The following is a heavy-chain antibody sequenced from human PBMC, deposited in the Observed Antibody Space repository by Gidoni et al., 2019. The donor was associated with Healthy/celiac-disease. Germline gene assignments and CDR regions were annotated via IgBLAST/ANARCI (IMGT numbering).Heavy chain of an antibody. V-gene: IGHV3-30-3*01. D-gene: IGHD3-22*01. Sequence: QVQLVESGGGVVQPGRSLRLSCAASGFTFSSSAMHWVRQAPGKGLEWVAVISYDGSNKYYADSVKGRFTISRDNSKNTLYLQMNSLRAEDTAVYYCARSGYFLEGYFDYWGQGTLVTVSS. J-gene: IGHJ4*02. CDR1: GFTFSSSA. CDR3: ARSGYFLEGYFDY. CDR2: ISYDGSNK.